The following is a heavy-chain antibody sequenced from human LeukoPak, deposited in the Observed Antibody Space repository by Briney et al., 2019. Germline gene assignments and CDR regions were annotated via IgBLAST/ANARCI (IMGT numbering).Heavy chain of an antibody. Sequence: GGSLRLSCAASGFTFSNAWMSWVRQAPGKGLEWVGRIKSKTDGGTTDYAAPVKGRFTISRDDPKNTLYLQMNSLKTEDTAVYYCTTLNNYDSSGYYHYYYYMDVWGKGTTVTVSS. CDR1: GFTFSNAW. CDR3: TTLNNYDSSGYYHYYYYMDV. CDR2: IKSKTDGGTT. D-gene: IGHD3-22*01. J-gene: IGHJ6*03. V-gene: IGHV3-15*01.